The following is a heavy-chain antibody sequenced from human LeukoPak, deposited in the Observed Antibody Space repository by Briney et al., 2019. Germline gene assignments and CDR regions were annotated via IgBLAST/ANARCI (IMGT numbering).Heavy chain of an antibody. Sequence: GGSLRLSCAVSGITLSNYGMSWVPQAPGKGLEWVAGISDGGGSRNYADSVKGRFTISRGNPKNTLYLQMNSLRAEDTAVYFCAKRGVVIRAVIIVGFHKEAYYFDYWGQGALVTVSS. D-gene: IGHD3-10*01. CDR3: AKRGVVIRAVIIVGFHKEAYYFDY. V-gene: IGHV3-23*01. J-gene: IGHJ4*02. CDR1: GITLSNYG. CDR2: ISDGGGSR.